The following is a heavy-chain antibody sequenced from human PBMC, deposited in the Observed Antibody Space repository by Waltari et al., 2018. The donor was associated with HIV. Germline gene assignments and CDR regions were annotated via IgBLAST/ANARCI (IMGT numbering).Heavy chain of an antibody. CDR3: ATSRTFEC. J-gene: IGHJ4*02. CDR2: IKQDGSGK. V-gene: IGHV3-7*01. CDR1: GFTFSSYW. Sequence: EVQLVESGGGLAQPGGSLRLSCAASGFTFSSYWMSWVRQAPGKGLVGMANIKQDGSGKYDLASWKGGFTISRDNAKNSLYLQMNCMRAEDTAVYYCATSRTFECWGQGTLVTVSS.